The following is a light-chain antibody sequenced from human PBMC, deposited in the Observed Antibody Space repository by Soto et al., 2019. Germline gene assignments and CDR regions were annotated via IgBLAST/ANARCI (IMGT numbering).Light chain of an antibody. CDR2: GAS. CDR3: QHYSSSPPAII. J-gene: IGKJ5*01. V-gene: IGKV3-20*01. Sequence: TQSPATLSVSPWERATLSCRASQSVSSSYLAWYQQKPGQAPRLLIYGASYRATGIPDRFSGGGSGTDFTLTISRLEPEDFAVYYCQHYSSSPPAIIFGQGTRLEIK. CDR1: QSVSSSY.